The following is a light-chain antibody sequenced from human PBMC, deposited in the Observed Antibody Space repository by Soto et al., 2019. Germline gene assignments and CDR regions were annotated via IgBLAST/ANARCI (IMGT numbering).Light chain of an antibody. CDR1: QSVAGSY. Sequence: EIVLTQSPGTLSLSPGERATLSCRASQSVAGSYLAGYQQKPGQAPRLLIYGASSRATGFPDRFSGSGSGTDFTLTISSRQAEDVAVYYCQQYYSTPRCTFGQGTKVEIK. J-gene: IGKJ1*01. CDR2: GAS. V-gene: IGKV3-20*01. CDR3: QQYYSTPRCT.